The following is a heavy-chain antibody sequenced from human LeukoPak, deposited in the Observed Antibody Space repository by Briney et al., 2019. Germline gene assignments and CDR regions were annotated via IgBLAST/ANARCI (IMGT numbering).Heavy chain of an antibody. D-gene: IGHD3-16*02. CDR2: IYPGDSDT. J-gene: IGHJ4*02. Sequence: GESLKISCKGSGYGFTSYWIGWVRPMPGKGLEWMGIIYPGDSDTRYSPSFQGQVTISADKSISTAYLQWSSLKASDTAMYYCARQVITFGGVIVILDYWGQGTLVTVSS. V-gene: IGHV5-51*01. CDR1: GYGFTSYW. CDR3: ARQVITFGGVIVILDY.